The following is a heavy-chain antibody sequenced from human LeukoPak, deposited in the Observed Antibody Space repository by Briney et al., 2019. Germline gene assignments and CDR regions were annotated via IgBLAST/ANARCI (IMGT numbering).Heavy chain of an antibody. CDR3: ARGWGGGATD. D-gene: IGHD1-26*01. V-gene: IGHV3-30-3*01. J-gene: IGHJ4*02. CDR1: GFTFSSYA. Sequence: GGSLRLSCAASGFTFSSYAMHWVRQAPGKGLEWVAVISYDGSNKYYADSVKGRFTISRDNSKNTLYLQMNSLRAEDTAVYYCARGWGGGATDWGQGTLVTVSS. CDR2: ISYDGSNK.